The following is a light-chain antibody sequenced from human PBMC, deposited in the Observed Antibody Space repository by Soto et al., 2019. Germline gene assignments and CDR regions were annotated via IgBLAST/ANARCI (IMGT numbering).Light chain of an antibody. J-gene: IGLJ1*01. V-gene: IGLV1-40*01. CDR2: GNN. Sequence: QSVLTQPPSVSGAPGQRVTISCTGSSSNIGAGFDVHWYQQVPGTAPKLLIHGNNNRASGVPDRFSGSKSGTSASLAITGLQAEDEADYYCQTYDSSLTGLYVFGGGTKLTVL. CDR3: QTYDSSLTGLYV. CDR1: SSNIGAGFD.